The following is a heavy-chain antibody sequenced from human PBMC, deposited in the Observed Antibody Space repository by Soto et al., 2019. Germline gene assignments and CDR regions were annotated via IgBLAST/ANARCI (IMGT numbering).Heavy chain of an antibody. CDR3: AADLRLGDLGYYVIDV. V-gene: IGHV1-69*06. Sequence: QVQLVQSGAEVKKPASSVTVSCKASGGTFSSYAISWVRQAPGQGLEWMGGIIPIFATANYAQQFQGRVTITAEKSTTTAYMELYSLSSEDTAMYYCAADLRLGDLGYYVIDVWGQGTTVAVSS. CDR2: IIPIFATA. J-gene: IGHJ6*02. CDR1: GGTFSSYA. D-gene: IGHD3-16*01.